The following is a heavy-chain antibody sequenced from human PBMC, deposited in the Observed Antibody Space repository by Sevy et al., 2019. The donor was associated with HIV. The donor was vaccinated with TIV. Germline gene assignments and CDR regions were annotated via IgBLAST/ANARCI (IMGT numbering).Heavy chain of an antibody. CDR2: IIPIFGTA. CDR1: GGTFSSYA. CDR3: ARVSGWDIKHYYFDY. D-gene: IGHD5-12*01. V-gene: IGHV1-69*13. J-gene: IGHJ4*02. Sequence: ASVKVSCKASGGTFSSYAISWVRQAPGQGLEWMGGIIPIFGTANYAQKFQGRVTITADESTSTAYMELSSLRSEDTAVYYCARVSGWDIKHYYFDYWGQGTLVTASS.